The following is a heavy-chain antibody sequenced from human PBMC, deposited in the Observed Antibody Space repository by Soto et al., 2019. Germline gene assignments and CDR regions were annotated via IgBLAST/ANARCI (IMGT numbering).Heavy chain of an antibody. D-gene: IGHD1-26*01. CDR2: IYYSGST. CDR3: ARTMVGARAGYFDY. CDR1: GGSVSSGSYY. V-gene: IGHV4-61*01. J-gene: IGHJ4*02. Sequence: SETLSLTCPVSGGSVSSGSYYWSWIRQPPGKGLEWIGYIYYSGSTNYNPSLKSRVTISVDTSKNQFSLKLSSVTAADTAVYYCARTMVGARAGYFDYWGRGTLVTVSS.